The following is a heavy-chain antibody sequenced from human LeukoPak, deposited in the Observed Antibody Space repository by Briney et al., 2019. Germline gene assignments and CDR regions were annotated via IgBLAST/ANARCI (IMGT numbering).Heavy chain of an antibody. J-gene: IGHJ4*02. V-gene: IGHV3-74*01. CDR1: GFTFSTYA. CDR2: ISGDGSST. D-gene: IGHD3-22*01. CDR3: AVGPALSRYYYDSSGYSFDY. Sequence: GGSLRLSCAASGFTFSTYAMYWVRQAPGKGLVWVSRISGDGSSTSYADSVKGRFTISRDNAKNTLYLQMNSLRAEDTAVYYCAVGPALSRYYYDSSGYSFDYWGQGTLVTVSS.